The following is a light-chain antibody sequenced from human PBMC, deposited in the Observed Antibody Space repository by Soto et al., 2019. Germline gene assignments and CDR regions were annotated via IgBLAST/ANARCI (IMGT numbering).Light chain of an antibody. CDR1: QSISSW. J-gene: IGKJ1*01. CDR3: QQYNSYSRT. CDR2: KAS. Sequence: DIQMTQSPSTLSASVGAIVTITCRASQSISSWLAWYQQKPGQAPKLLIYKASSLESGVPSRFSGSGSGTEFTLTISSLQPDDFATYYCQQYNSYSRTFGQGTKVDIK. V-gene: IGKV1-5*03.